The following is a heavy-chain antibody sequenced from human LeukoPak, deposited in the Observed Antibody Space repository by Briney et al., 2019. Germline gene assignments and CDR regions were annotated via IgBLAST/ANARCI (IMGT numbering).Heavy chain of an antibody. CDR1: GFTFSSYA. CDR2: ISGSGGST. Sequence: GGSLRLSCAASGFTFSSYAMSWVRQAPGKGLEWVSAISGSGGSTSYADSVKGRFTISRDNSKNTMYLQMNSLRAEDTAVYYCANYDSSGYPLRVFDYWGQGTLVTVSS. D-gene: IGHD3-22*01. J-gene: IGHJ4*02. V-gene: IGHV3-23*01. CDR3: ANYDSSGYPLRVFDY.